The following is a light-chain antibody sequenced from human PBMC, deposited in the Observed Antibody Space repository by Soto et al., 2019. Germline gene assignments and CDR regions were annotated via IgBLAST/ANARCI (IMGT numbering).Light chain of an antibody. Sequence: DIQMTQSPSSLSASVGDRVTITCRASQSISSYLNWYQQKPGKAPKLLIYAASSLQSGVPSRFSGSGSGTDFPLTISSLQPEDFATYYFQQSYSTPQTFGPGTKVEIK. CDR1: QSISSY. CDR2: AAS. CDR3: QQSYSTPQT. J-gene: IGKJ1*01. V-gene: IGKV1-39*01.